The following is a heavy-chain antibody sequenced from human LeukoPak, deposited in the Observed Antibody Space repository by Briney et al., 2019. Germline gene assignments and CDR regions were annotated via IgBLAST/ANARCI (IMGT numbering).Heavy chain of an antibody. Sequence: GGSLRLSCAASGFTFSSYGMTWVRQAPGKGLEWVSILYSGGSTYYADSVKGRFTVSRDNSKNTLSLQMNSLRAEDTAVYYCAREPLTGYYFDYWGQGTLVTVSS. CDR1: GFTFSSYG. J-gene: IGHJ4*02. CDR3: AREPLTGYYFDY. V-gene: IGHV3-66*01. D-gene: IGHD1-14*01. CDR2: LYSGGST.